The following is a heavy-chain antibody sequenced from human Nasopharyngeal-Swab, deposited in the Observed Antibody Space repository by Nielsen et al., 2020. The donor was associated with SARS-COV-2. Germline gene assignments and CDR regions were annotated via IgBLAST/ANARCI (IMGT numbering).Heavy chain of an antibody. Sequence: SETLSLTCAVYGGSCSAYYWSWIRQPPGKGLEWIGYIYYSGSTNYNPSLKSRVTISVDTSKNQFSLKLSSVTAADTAVYYCARDNGVHWGQGTLVTVSS. CDR2: IYYSGST. D-gene: IGHD2-8*01. CDR1: GGSCSAYY. J-gene: IGHJ4*02. CDR3: ARDNGVH. V-gene: IGHV4-59*01.